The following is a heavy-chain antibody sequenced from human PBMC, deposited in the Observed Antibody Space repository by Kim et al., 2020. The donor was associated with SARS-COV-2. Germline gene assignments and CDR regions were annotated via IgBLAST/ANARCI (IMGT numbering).Heavy chain of an antibody. CDR1: GGSISSSTYY. CDR2: MHYSGST. J-gene: IGHJ4*02. Sequence: SETLSLTCTVSGGSISSSTYYWGWIRQPPGKGLEWIGSMHYSGSTYYSPSLKSRVTISVDTSKNQFSLKLSSVTAADTAVYYCARHLRAVAVYWGQGTL. V-gene: IGHV4-39*01. D-gene: IGHD6-19*01. CDR3: ARHLRAVAVY.